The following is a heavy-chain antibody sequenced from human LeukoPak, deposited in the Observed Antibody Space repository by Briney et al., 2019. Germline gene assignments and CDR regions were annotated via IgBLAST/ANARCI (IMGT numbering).Heavy chain of an antibody. CDR3: AKWDTYYDSSGYYFY. CDR1: GFTFSSYG. J-gene: IGHJ4*02. Sequence: GGSLRLSCAASGFTFSSYGMSWVRQAPGKGLEWVSAISGSGGSTYYADSVKGRFTISRDNSKNTLYLQMNGLRAEDTAVYYCAKWDTYYDSSGYYFYWGQGTLVTVSS. D-gene: IGHD3-22*01. V-gene: IGHV3-23*01. CDR2: ISGSGGST.